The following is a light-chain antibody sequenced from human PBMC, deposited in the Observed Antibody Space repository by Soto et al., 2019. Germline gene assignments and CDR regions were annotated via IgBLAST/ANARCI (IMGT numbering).Light chain of an antibody. Sequence: GLTQYPGTLSLSSGERATLSCRTSQSVNNNYLAWYQQKPGQAPRLLIYGASSRATGIPDRFSGSGSGTDFTLSISRLEPEDFAVYYCQQYSSLWTFGQGTKVDVK. CDR2: GAS. J-gene: IGKJ1*01. CDR1: QSVNNNY. V-gene: IGKV3-20*01. CDR3: QQYSSLWT.